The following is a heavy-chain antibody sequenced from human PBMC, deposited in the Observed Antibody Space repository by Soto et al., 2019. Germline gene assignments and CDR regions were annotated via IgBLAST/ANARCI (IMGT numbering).Heavy chain of an antibody. CDR3: AREGTTVVTPFRWYFDL. Sequence: GGSLRLSCAASGFTFSSYGMHWVRQAPVKGLEWVAVIWYDGSNKYYADSVKGRFTISRDNSKNTLYLQMNSLRAGDTAVYYCAREGTTVVTPFRWYFDLWGRGTLVTVSS. CDR2: IWYDGSNK. D-gene: IGHD4-17*01. V-gene: IGHV3-33*01. J-gene: IGHJ2*01. CDR1: GFTFSSYG.